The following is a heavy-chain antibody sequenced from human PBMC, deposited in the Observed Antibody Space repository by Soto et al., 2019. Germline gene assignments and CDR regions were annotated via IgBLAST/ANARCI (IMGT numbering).Heavy chain of an antibody. V-gene: IGHV4-4*07. J-gene: IGHJ3*02. CDR1: GGSISSYY. CDR3: ARDYYYGSGSSFLDAFDI. CDR2: IYTSGST. Sequence: SETLSLTCTVSGGSISSYYWGWIRQPAGKGLEWIGRIYTSGSTNYNPSLKSRVTMSVDTSKNQFSLKLSSVTAADTGVYYCARDYYYGSGSSFLDAFDIWGQGTMVTVSS. D-gene: IGHD3-10*01.